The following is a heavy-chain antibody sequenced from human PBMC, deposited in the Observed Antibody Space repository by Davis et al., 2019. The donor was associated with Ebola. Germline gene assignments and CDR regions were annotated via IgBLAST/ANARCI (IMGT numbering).Heavy chain of an antibody. CDR1: GGSFSNYA. CDR2: INPVFGAV. CDR3: AGDKEGGPNSSPLDY. V-gene: IGHV1-69*13. J-gene: IGHJ4*02. Sequence: SVKVSCKASGGSFSNYAVSWVRQAPGQGLEWMGGINPVFGAVNYARKFQGRVTITADESTRTAYMELSSLRSEDTAVYYCAGDKEGGPNSSPLDYWGQGTLVTVSS. D-gene: IGHD6-13*01.